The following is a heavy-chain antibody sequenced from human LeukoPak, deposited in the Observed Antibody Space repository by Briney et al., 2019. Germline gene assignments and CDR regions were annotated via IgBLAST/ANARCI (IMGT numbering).Heavy chain of an antibody. Sequence: GESLTLPRAAWGLTFRYSPLTWLGPAAPKGRAWVSAISATISVGGDTYYADSVKGRFTISRDNSKNTLYLQMNSLRAEDTAVYYCAKEGVRSFDYWGQGTLVTVSS. CDR2: ISATISVGGDT. D-gene: IGHD2-21*01. J-gene: IGHJ4*02. CDR1: GLTFRYSP. V-gene: IGHV3-23*01. CDR3: AKEGVRSFDY.